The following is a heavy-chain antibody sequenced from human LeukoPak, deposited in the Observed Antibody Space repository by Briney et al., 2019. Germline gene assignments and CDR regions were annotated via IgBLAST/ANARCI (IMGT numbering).Heavy chain of an antibody. CDR1: VFTFSSSA. Sequence: GGPLRLSCAASVFTFSSSAMSWVRQSPGKGLEWVANIKHDESEKNYLDSVKGRFTISRDNAQNSLYLQMNGLRVEDTAVYYCTRRLDDWGQGTLVTVSS. V-gene: IGHV3-7*01. J-gene: IGHJ4*02. CDR2: IKHDESEK. CDR3: TRRLDD. D-gene: IGHD3-16*01.